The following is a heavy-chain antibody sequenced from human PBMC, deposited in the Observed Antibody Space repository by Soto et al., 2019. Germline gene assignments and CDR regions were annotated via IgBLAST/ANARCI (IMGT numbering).Heavy chain of an antibody. D-gene: IGHD6-19*01. CDR3: AQRFAYSSGLDGYYI. CDR1: GLLFCSYA. CDR2: ISGSGGTT. V-gene: IGHV3-23*01. J-gene: IGHJ3*02. Sequence: GVSLRLSCAASGLLFCSYAMSWVRQAPGKGLEWVSGISGSGGTTYYGDSVKGRFISSRDSSKSTLYLQMSNLRAEDSAIYYCAQRFAYSSGLDGYYIWGQGTRVTVSS.